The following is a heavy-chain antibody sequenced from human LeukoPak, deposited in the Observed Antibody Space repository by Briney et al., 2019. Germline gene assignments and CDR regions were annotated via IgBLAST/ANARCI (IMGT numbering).Heavy chain of an antibody. CDR2: INHSGST. D-gene: IGHD6-13*01. J-gene: IGHJ1*01. V-gene: IGHV4-38-2*02. CDR3: ARGRGSWYPLGGYFQH. CDR1: GYSISSGYY. Sequence: PSETLSLTCTVSGYSISSGYYWGWIRQPPGKGLEWIGEINHSGSTNYNPSLKSRVTISVDTSKNQFSLKLSSVTAADTAVYYCARGRGSWYPLGGYFQHWGQGTLVTVSS.